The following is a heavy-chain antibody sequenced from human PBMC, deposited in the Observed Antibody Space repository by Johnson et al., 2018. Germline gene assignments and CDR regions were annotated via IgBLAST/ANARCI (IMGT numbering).Heavy chain of an antibody. D-gene: IGHD3-22*01. CDR2: IYPGDSAT. CDR1: GYSFTSYW. V-gene: IGHV5-51*01. CDR3: ARHSTYYYDSSGYDAEYFQH. J-gene: IGHJ1*01. Sequence: VQLVESGAEVKKPGESLKISCKGSGYSFTSYWIGWVRQMHGKGLEWMGIIYPGDSATRYSPSFQGQVTISADKSISPAHLQWSSLKASDTARYYCARHSTYYYDSSGYDAEYFQHWGQGTLVTVSS.